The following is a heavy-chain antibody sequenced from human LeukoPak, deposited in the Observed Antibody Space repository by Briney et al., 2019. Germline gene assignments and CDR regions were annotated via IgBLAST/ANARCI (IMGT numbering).Heavy chain of an antibody. CDR2: INPNSDNT. V-gene: IGHV1-8*01. CDR1: GCSFTSYD. CDR3: ATDPAPDSTFDY. D-gene: IGHD1-14*01. J-gene: IGHJ4*02. Sequence: GDSVKVSCKASGCSFTSYDISWVRQATGQGLEWMGWINPNSDNTGYAQKFQGRVTITTNNSISTAYMNLSTLRSDDTDVYYSATDPAPDSTFDYWGQGTLVTVSS.